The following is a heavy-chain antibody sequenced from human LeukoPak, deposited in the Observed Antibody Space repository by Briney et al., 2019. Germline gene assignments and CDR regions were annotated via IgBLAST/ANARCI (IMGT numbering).Heavy chain of an antibody. J-gene: IGHJ3*02. CDR2: IRYDGSNK. Sequence: GGSLRLSCAASGFTFSSYGMHWVRQAPGKGLEWVPFIRYDGSNKYYADSVKGRFTISRDNSKNTLYLQMNSLRAEDTAVYYCAKDPRYCSSTSCYAFDIWGQGTMVTVSS. D-gene: IGHD2-2*01. V-gene: IGHV3-30*02. CDR3: AKDPRYCSSTSCYAFDI. CDR1: GFTFSSYG.